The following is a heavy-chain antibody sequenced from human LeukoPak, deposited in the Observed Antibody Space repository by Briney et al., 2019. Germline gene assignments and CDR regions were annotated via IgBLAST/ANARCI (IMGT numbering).Heavy chain of an antibody. Sequence: PGGSLRLSCAASGFTLSSYTIHWVRQAPGKGLEWVAVIWYDGSDKYYADSVKGRFTISRDNSKNTVYLQMNSLRDEDTAVYYCARVGAGDVGTVDYWGQGTLVTVSS. J-gene: IGHJ4*02. D-gene: IGHD7-27*01. V-gene: IGHV3-33*08. CDR2: IWYDGSDK. CDR1: GFTLSSYT. CDR3: ARVGAGDVGTVDY.